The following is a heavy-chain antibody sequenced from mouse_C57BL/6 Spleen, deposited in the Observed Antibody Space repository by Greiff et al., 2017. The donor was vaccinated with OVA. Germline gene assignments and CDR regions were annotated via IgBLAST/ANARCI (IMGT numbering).Heavy chain of an antibody. CDR3: ASVDYYGSSYGYFDV. CDR2: ISDGGSYT. D-gene: IGHD1-1*01. V-gene: IGHV5-4*03. Sequence: EVMLVESGGGLVKPGGSLKLSCAASGFTFSSYAMSWVRQTPEKRLEWVATISDGGSYTYYPDNVKGRFTISRDNAKNNLYLQMSHLKSEDTAMYYCASVDYYGSSYGYFDVWGTGTTVTVSS. CDR1: GFTFSSYA. J-gene: IGHJ1*03.